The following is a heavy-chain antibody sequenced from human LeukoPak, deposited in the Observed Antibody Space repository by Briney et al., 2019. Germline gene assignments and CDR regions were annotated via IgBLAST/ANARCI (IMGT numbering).Heavy chain of an antibody. J-gene: IGHJ4*02. D-gene: IGHD3-10*01. V-gene: IGHV3-74*01. CDR1: GFTFSSYW. CDR2: INTDGST. CDR3: ARDQSPGGFDY. Sequence: GGSLRLSCAASGFTFSSYWMHWVRQAPGKGLVWVSRINTDGSTNYADSVKGRFTISRDNSKNTLYLQMNSLRAEDTAVYYCARDQSPGGFDYWGQGTLVTVSS.